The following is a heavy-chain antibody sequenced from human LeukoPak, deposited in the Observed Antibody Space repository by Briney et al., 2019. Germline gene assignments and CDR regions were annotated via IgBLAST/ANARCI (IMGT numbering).Heavy chain of an antibody. CDR3: ARSSTTVVNFLDY. J-gene: IGHJ4*02. CDR2: IYYSGST. V-gene: IGHV4-59*01. Sequence: PSETLSLTCTVSGGSISSYYWSWIRQPPGKGLEWIGYIYYSGSTNNNPSLKSRVTISVDTSKNQFSLKLSSVTAADTAVYYCARSSTTVVNFLDYWGQGTLVTVSS. CDR1: GGSISSYY. D-gene: IGHD4-23*01.